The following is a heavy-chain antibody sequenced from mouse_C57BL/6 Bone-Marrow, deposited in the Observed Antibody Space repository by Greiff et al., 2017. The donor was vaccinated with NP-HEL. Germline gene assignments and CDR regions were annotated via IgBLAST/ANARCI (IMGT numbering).Heavy chain of an antibody. CDR3: AGVYSNPYYYAMDY. CDR1: GFSLTSYG. Sequence: QVQLKESGPGLVQPSQSLSITCTVSGFSLTSYGVHWVRQSPGKGLEWLGVIWRGGSTDYNAAFMSRLSITKDNSTSQVFFKMNSLQADDTAIYYCAGVYSNPYYYAMDYWGQGTSVTVSS. V-gene: IGHV2-5*01. CDR2: IWRGGST. J-gene: IGHJ4*01. D-gene: IGHD2-5*01.